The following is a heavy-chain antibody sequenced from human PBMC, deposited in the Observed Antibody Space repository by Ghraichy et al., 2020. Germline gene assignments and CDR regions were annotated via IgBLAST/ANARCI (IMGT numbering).Heavy chain of an antibody. Sequence: ASVKVSCKASGYTFTGYYMHWVRQAPGQGLEWMGWINPNSGGTNYAQKFQGRVTMTRDTSISTAYMELSRLRSDDTAVYYCARAHDFWSGHQKGYFCYWGQGTLVTVSS. J-gene: IGHJ4*02. CDR2: INPNSGGT. CDR3: ARAHDFWSGHQKGYFCY. D-gene: IGHD3-3*01. V-gene: IGHV1-2*02. CDR1: GYTFTGYY.